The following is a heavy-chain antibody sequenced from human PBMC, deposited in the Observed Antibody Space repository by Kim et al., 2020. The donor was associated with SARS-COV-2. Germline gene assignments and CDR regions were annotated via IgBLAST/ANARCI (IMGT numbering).Heavy chain of an antibody. CDR1: GYTFTSYA. CDR3: ARRGWWFGDVKGTYYYGMDV. J-gene: IGHJ6*02. Sequence: ASVKVSCKASGYTFTSYAMNWVRQAPGQGLEWMGWINTNTGNPTYAQGFTVRFVFSLDTSVSTAYLQISSLKAEDTAVYYCARRGWWFGDVKGTYYYGMDVWGQGTTVTVSS. D-gene: IGHD3-10*01. CDR2: INTNTGNP. V-gene: IGHV7-4-1*02.